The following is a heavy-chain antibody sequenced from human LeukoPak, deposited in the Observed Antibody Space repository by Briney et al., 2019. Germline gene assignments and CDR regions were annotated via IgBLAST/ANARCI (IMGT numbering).Heavy chain of an antibody. J-gene: IGHJ6*02. CDR2: IIPIFGTA. CDR1: GGTFSSYA. V-gene: IGHV1-69*13. Sequence: ASVKVSCKASGGTFSSYAISWVRQAPGQGLEWMGGIIPIFGTANYAQKFQGRVTITADESTSTAYMELSSLRSEGTAVYYCARAPRGSYYYYGMDVWGQGTTVTVSS. D-gene: IGHD1-26*01. CDR3: ARAPRGSYYYYGMDV.